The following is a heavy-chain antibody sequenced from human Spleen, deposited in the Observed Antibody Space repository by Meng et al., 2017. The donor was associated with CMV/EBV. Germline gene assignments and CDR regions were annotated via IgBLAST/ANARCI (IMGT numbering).Heavy chain of an antibody. Sequence: SLKISCAASGFSFSDYYMNWIRQAPGKGLEWVSYISSSGSTIYYADSVKGRFTISRDNAKNSLYLQMNSLRAEDTAVYYCARDLRDYNGMDVWGQGTTVTVSS. V-gene: IGHV3-11*01. J-gene: IGHJ6*02. CDR1: GFSFSDYY. CDR2: ISSSGSTI. CDR3: ARDLRDYNGMDV.